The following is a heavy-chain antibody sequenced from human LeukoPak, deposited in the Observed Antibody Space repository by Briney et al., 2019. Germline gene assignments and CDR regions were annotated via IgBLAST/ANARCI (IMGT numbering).Heavy chain of an antibody. Sequence: SETLSLTCAVYGGSSSGYYWSWIRQPPGKGLEWIGEINHSGSTNYNPSLKSRVTISVDTSKNQFSLKLSSVTAADTAVYYCARVPIVVVPAVNIRSENWFDPWGQGTLVTVSS. J-gene: IGHJ5*02. V-gene: IGHV4-34*01. CDR3: ARVPIVVVPAVNIRSENWFDP. CDR1: GGSSSGYY. D-gene: IGHD2-2*01. CDR2: INHSGST.